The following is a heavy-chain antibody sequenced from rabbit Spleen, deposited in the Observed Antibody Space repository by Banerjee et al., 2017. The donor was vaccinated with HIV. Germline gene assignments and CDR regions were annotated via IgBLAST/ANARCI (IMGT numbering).Heavy chain of an antibody. Sequence: QSLEESGGDLVKPGASLTLTCTASGFTLSSYWMSWVRQTPGKGLEWIAYSSIRGVTWYASWARGRFAMSKASSTTVTLQMTSLTAADTATYFCARDTSSSFSSYGMDLWGPGTLVTVS. CDR2: SSIRGVT. CDR3: ARDTSSSFSSYGMDL. CDR1: GFTLSSYW. V-gene: IGHV1S40*01. J-gene: IGHJ6*01. D-gene: IGHD1-1*01.